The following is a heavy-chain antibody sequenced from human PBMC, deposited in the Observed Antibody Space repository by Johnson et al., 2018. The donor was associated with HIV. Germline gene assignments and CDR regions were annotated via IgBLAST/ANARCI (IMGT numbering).Heavy chain of an antibody. CDR1: GFTFDEYG. V-gene: IGHV3-20*04. CDR3: ARAIGDGYPGMKAFDI. J-gene: IGHJ3*02. D-gene: IGHD5-24*01. Sequence: EVQLVESGGGVERPGGSLRLSCVDSGFTFDEYGMSWVRQVPGKGLEWVSGVNWNGGSTGYADSVKGRFTIFRDNTKNSLYIQMSGLREEDTALYYCARAIGDGYPGMKAFDIWGQGTMVTVSS. CDR2: VNWNGGST.